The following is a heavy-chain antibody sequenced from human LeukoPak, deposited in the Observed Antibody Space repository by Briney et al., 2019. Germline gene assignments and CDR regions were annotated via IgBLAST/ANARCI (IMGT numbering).Heavy chain of an antibody. CDR1: GFTFSNYG. Sequence: GGFLRLSCAAAGFTFSNYGMHWGREAAGKGLGWVVVISYDGSNKYYGDSVKGRFAISRDNSKNTLYLQMNRLRGEDTAVYYCAKDGGPRGYSYGYPSYYGMDVWGQGTTVTVSS. J-gene: IGHJ6*02. CDR2: ISYDGSNK. D-gene: IGHD5-18*01. CDR3: AKDGGPRGYSYGYPSYYGMDV. V-gene: IGHV3-30*18.